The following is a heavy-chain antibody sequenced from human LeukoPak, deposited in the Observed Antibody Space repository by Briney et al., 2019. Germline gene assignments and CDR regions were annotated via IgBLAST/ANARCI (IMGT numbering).Heavy chain of an antibody. CDR3: AKDLITYYYGSGSPRPVDY. Sequence: HPGGSLRLSCAASGFTFSSYAMSWVRQAPGKGLEWVSAISGSGGSTYYADPVKGRFTISRDNSKNTLYLQMNSLRAEDTAVYYCAKDLITYYYGSGSPRPVDYWGQGTLVTVSS. V-gene: IGHV3-23*01. CDR2: ISGSGGST. CDR1: GFTFSSYA. D-gene: IGHD3-10*01. J-gene: IGHJ4*02.